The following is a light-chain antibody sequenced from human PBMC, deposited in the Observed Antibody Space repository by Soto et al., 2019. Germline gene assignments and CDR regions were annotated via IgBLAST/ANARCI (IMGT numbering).Light chain of an antibody. CDR2: GAS. Sequence: KLSVGALYLSTKERATLSCLASQNILSNLAWYQQKPGQAPRLLIYGASTRATGIPARFSGSGSGTDFTFTISILQPEDFATYYCQQYDNLLLTFGGGTKVAIK. J-gene: IGKJ4*01. V-gene: IGKV3-15*01. CDR1: QNILSN. CDR3: QQYDNLLLT.